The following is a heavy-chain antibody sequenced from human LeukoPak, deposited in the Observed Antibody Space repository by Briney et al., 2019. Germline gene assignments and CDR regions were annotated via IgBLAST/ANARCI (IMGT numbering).Heavy chain of an antibody. D-gene: IGHD1-26*01. CDR3: GRRMIRDGSSTFDY. Sequence: SETLSLTCTVSGGSISSFYWSWIRQPPGKGLEWIGYIYTSGSTNYNPSLKSRVTISVDTSKNQFSLKLSSVTAADTAVYYCGRRMIRDGSSTFDYWGQGTLVTVSS. CDR2: IYTSGST. J-gene: IGHJ4*02. CDR1: GGSISSFY. V-gene: IGHV4-4*09.